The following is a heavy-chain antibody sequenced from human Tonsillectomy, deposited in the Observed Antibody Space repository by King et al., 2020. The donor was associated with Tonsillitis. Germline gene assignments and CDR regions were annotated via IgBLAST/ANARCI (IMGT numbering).Heavy chain of an antibody. J-gene: IGHJ4*02. V-gene: IGHV1-69*01. CDR3: AREFGEWGDY. D-gene: IGHD3-10*01. CDR1: GGTFNNFA. CDR2: IVSGFAPA. Sequence: QLVQSGAEVKRPGYSVRVSCKTSGGTFNNFAFSWVRQAPGQGLEWMGGIVSGFAPAVYAKHFQGRVTITVDESTSTTYMELRSLRSEDPAVYYCAREFGEWGDYWGPGTLGNVSP.